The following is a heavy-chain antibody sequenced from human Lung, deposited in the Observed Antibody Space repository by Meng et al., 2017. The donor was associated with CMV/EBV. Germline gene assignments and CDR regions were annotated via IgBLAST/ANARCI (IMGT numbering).Heavy chain of an antibody. J-gene: IGHJ6*02. CDR3: VGHMIVVPDRGYGVGV. Sequence: SETLSLTCRVSGHSISRDYFWGWVRQPPGEGLEWIGINDSGNTYYSPSLKSRVAISVDTSGTQFSLTLTSVIAADTAVYYCVGHMIVVPDRGYGVGVWGQGTTVTVSS. CDR2: NDSGNT. D-gene: IGHD3-22*01. CDR1: GHSISRDYF. V-gene: IGHV4-38-2*01.